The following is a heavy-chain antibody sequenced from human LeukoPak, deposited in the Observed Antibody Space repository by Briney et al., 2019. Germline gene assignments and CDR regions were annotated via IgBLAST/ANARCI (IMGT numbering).Heavy chain of an antibody. D-gene: IGHD5-18*01. J-gene: IGHJ4*02. CDR1: GFTFSTYG. CDR3: ARDPKQLWSFDY. Sequence: GGSLRLSCAASGFTFSTYGMNWVRQAPGKGLEWVSAISGSGDTTYYADSVKGRFTISRDNAKNSLYLQMNSLRAEDTAVYYCARDPKQLWSFDYWGQGTLVTVSS. V-gene: IGHV3-23*01. CDR2: ISGSGDTT.